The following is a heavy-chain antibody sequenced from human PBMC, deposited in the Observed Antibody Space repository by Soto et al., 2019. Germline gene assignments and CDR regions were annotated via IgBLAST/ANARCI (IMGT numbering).Heavy chain of an antibody. J-gene: IGHJ4*02. CDR3: ARRDDYGDYYLDY. CDR2: IYYSGST. D-gene: IGHD4-17*01. Sequence: SETLSLTCTVSGGSISSSSYYWGWIRQPPGKGLEWIGSIYYSGSTYYNPSLKSRVTISVDTSKNQFSLKLSSVTAADTAVYYCARRDDYGDYYLDYWGQGTLVTVSS. V-gene: IGHV4-39*01. CDR1: GGSISSSSYY.